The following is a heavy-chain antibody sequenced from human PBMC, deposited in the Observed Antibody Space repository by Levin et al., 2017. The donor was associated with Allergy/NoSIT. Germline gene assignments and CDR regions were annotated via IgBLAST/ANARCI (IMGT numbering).Heavy chain of an antibody. CDR3: AKEGTLGRGVITRAYNCFDP. Sequence: GSLRLSCSVSGGSIDRASYYWGWIRQSPGKGLEWIGSTHYSGNTYYNPSLQSRVAILVDTSKNQFSLRLAFVTPADTAVYYCAKEGTLGRGVITRAYNCFDPWGQGILVTVPS. CDR1: GGSIDRASYY. J-gene: IGHJ5*02. V-gene: IGHV4-39*07. D-gene: IGHD3-10*01. CDR2: THYSGNT.